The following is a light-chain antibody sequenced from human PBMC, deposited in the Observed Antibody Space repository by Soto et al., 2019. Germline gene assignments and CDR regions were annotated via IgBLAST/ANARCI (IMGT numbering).Light chain of an antibody. CDR1: SSNIGAGYD. J-gene: IGLJ3*02. CDR2: DTT. V-gene: IGLV1-40*01. CDR3: AAWDDSLNGRV. Sequence: QSVLTQPPSVSGAPGQRVTISCTGSSSNIGAGYDVHWYQQLPGTAPKLLIFDTTNRPSGVPDRFSGSKSGTSASLAISGLQSEDEADYYCAAWDDSLNGRVFGGGTKVTVL.